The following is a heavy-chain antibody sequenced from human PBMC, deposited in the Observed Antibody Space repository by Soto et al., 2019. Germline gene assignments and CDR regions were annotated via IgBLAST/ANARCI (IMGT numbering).Heavy chain of an antibody. J-gene: IGHJ6*02. CDR3: ARDVIVVVPAAIRYYYYGMDV. Sequence: ASVKVSCKASGCTFTGYYMHWVRQAPGQGLEWMGWINPNSGGTNYAQKFQGRVTMTRDTSISTAYMELSRLRSDDTAVYYCARDVIVVVPAAIRYYYYGMDVWGQGTTVTVSS. V-gene: IGHV1-2*02. CDR2: INPNSGGT. CDR1: GCTFTGYY. D-gene: IGHD2-2*02.